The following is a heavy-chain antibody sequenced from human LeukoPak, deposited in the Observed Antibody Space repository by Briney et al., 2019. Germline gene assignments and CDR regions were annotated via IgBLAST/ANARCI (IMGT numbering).Heavy chain of an antibody. Sequence: ASVKVPCKASGYTFTGYYMHWVRQAPGQGLEWMGWINPNSGGTNYAQKFQGRVTMTRDTSISTAYMELSRLRSDDTAVYYCARGRRGLIAAGYYYYYYMDVWGKGTTVTVSS. J-gene: IGHJ6*03. CDR2: INPNSGGT. CDR1: GYTFTGYY. D-gene: IGHD6-13*01. CDR3: ARGRRGLIAAGYYYYYYMDV. V-gene: IGHV1-2*02.